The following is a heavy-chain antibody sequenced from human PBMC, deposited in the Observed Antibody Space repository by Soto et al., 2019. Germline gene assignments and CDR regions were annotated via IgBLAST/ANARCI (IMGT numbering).Heavy chain of an antibody. CDR3: AKDPLMGALGPRY. CDR2: ISGSGGST. Sequence: EVQLLESGGGLVQPGGSLRLSCAASGFTFSSYAMSCVRQAPGKGLEWVSAISGSGGSTYYADSVKGRFTISRYNSKKTLYLQMNSQRAEDTEVYYCAKDPLMGALGPRYWGQGTLVTVSS. V-gene: IGHV3-23*01. D-gene: IGHD1-26*01. CDR1: GFTFSSYA. J-gene: IGHJ4*02.